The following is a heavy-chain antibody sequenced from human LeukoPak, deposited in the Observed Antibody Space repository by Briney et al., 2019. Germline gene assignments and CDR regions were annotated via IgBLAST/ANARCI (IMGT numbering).Heavy chain of an antibody. CDR2: IYYSGST. CDR3: ARHFYGAYVFDY. CDR1: GGSISSSLHS. V-gene: IGHV4-39*01. J-gene: IGHJ4*02. Sequence: SETLSLTCSVSGGSISSSLHSWGWVRQPPEKGREWIESIYYSGSTYYNASFNSRVTMSVGRSKDQFSLNLTSVTATDTAVYYCARHFYGAYVFDYWGKGTLVTVSS. D-gene: IGHD4-17*01.